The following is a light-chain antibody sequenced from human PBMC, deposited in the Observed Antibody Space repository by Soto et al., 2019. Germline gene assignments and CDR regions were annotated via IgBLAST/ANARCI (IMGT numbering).Light chain of an antibody. J-gene: IGKJ2*01. CDR1: QSVSSY. CDR3: QQYNKWPPYT. Sequence: EIVMTQSPANLSVSRGERATLSCRASQSVSSYLAWYQQKPGQGPRLLIYGASTRATSIPARFSGSGSGTEFTLTINSLQSEDYAVYYCQQYNKWPPYTFGQGTKLEIK. CDR2: GAS. V-gene: IGKV3-15*01.